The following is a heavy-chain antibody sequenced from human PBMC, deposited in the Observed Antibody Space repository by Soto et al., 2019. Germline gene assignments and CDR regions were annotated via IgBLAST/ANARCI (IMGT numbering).Heavy chain of an antibody. V-gene: IGHV4-59*01. CDR3: ARRLYDFSATMDV. J-gene: IGHJ6*02. CDR1: GGTISSYY. Sequence: QVQLQESGSGLVKPSETLSLTCTVSGGTISSYYWSWIRQPPGKGLECIGYIYYSGSTNYNPSLKSRVTISVDTSKNQFSLKLSSVTAADTAVYYCARRLYDFSATMDVWGQGTTVTVSS. D-gene: IGHD5-12*01. CDR2: IYYSGST.